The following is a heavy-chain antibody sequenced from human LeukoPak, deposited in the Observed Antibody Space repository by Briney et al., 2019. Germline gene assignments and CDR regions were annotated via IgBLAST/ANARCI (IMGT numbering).Heavy chain of an antibody. D-gene: IGHD5-12*01. V-gene: IGHV3-23*01. J-gene: IGHJ3*02. CDR3: AKPGYSGYQSKGAFDI. Sequence: GGSLRLSCAASGFTFSSYAMSWVRQAPGKGLEWVSAISGSGGSTYYADSVKGRFTISRDNSKNTLYLQMNSLRAEDTAVYYCAKPGYSGYQSKGAFDIWGQGTMVTVSS. CDR2: ISGSGGST. CDR1: GFTFSSYA.